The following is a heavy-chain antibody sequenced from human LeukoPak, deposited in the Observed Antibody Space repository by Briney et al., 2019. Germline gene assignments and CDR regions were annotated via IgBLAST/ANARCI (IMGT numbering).Heavy chain of an antibody. CDR3: ARDYGDYVVGPLYGMDV. CDR2: IWYVGSNK. V-gene: IGHV3-33*01. CDR1: GFTFSSYS. D-gene: IGHD4-17*01. Sequence: PGGSLSLSCAASGFTFSSYSMNWVRQAPGKGLEWVAVIWYVGSNKYYADSVKGRFTISRDNSKNTLYLQMNSLRAEDTAVYYCARDYGDYVVGPLYGMDVWGQGTTVTVSS. J-gene: IGHJ6*02.